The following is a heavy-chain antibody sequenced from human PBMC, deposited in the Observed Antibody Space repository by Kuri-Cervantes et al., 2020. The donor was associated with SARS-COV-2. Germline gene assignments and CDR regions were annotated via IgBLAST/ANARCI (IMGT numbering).Heavy chain of an antibody. CDR2: IHNSLDVI. D-gene: IGHD6-25*01. CDR3: TRDQRSGNMDV. Sequence: GESLKISCAASGFTFNRHPMNWVRQAPGKGLEWVSYIHNSLDVIYYADSVRGRFTISRDNARNSPYLQMNSLRVDDTAVYYCTRDQRSGNMDVWGQGTTVTVSS. V-gene: IGHV3-48*04. J-gene: IGHJ6*02. CDR1: GFTFNRHP.